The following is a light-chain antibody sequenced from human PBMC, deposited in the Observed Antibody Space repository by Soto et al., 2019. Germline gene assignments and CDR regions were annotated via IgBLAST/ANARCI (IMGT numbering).Light chain of an antibody. CDR1: SGSIASNY. V-gene: IGLV6-57*04. CDR3: QSYDSTNPVV. J-gene: IGLJ2*01. CDR2: EDN. Sequence: LTQPHSVSESPGKTVTISCTRSSGSIASNYVRWYQQRPGSAPTTVIYEDNQRPSGVPDRFSGSIDSSSNSASLTISGLKTGDEADYYCQSYDSTNPVVFGGGTKLTVL.